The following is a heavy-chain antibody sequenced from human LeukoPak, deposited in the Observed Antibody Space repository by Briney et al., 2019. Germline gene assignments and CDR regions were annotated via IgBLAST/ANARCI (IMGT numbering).Heavy chain of an antibody. J-gene: IGHJ4*02. CDR3: AREVFYGDYFDY. V-gene: IGHV3-7*01. CDR2: IKQDGSEK. Sequence: GGSLRLSCAASGFTSSSYWMSWVRQAPGKGLEWVANIKQDGSEKYYVDSVKGRFTISRDNAKNSLYLQMNSLRAEDTAVYYCAREVFYGDYFDYWGQGTLVTVSS. CDR1: GFTSSSYW. D-gene: IGHD4-17*01.